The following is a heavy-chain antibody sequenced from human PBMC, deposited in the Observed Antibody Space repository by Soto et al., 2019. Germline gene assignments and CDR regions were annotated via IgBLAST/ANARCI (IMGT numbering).Heavy chain of an antibody. CDR3: ARDELEEPGTMVRGVTESLGFDP. Sequence: QVQLQESGPGLVKPSQTLSLTCTVSGGSISSGGYYWSWIRQHPGKGLEWIGYIYYSGSTYYNPSLKSRVTISVDTSKNQFSLKLSSVTAADTAVYYCARDELEEPGTMVRGVTESLGFDPWGQGTLVTVSS. V-gene: IGHV4-31*03. D-gene: IGHD3-10*01. CDR2: IYYSGST. CDR1: GGSISSGGYY. J-gene: IGHJ5*02.